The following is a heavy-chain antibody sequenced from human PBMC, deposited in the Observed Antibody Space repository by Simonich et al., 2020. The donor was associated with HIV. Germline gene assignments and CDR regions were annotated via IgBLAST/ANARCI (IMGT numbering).Heavy chain of an antibody. D-gene: IGHD5-18*01. V-gene: IGHV4-59*12. CDR1: GGSIKSNY. CDR3: ARGPQILDAFDI. CDR2: KSYRGNT. Sequence: QVHLQESGPRLVRPSETLSLTCSVSGGSIKSNYWSWIRQPPGKGLGWIGYKSYRGNTYYSPSLKIRLTISLDTSKNQFSLRLISVTAADTAMYYCARGPQILDAFDIWGQGTMVTVSS. J-gene: IGHJ3*02.